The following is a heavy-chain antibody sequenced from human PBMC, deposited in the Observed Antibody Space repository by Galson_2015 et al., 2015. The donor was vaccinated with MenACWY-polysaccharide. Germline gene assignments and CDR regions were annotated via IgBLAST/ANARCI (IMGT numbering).Heavy chain of an antibody. V-gene: IGHV3-11*01. Sequence: SLRLSCAASGFTFSSYAMSWVRQAPGKGLEWVSYISSRGSTIYYADSVKGRFTISRDNAKNSLYLQMNSLRAEDTAVYYCARGRWELPNWGQGTLVTVSS. J-gene: IGHJ4*02. CDR3: ARGRWELPN. D-gene: IGHD1-26*01. CDR2: ISSRGSTI. CDR1: GFTFSSYA.